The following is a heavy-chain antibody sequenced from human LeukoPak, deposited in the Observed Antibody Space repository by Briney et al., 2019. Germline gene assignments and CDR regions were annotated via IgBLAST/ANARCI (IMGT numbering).Heavy chain of an antibody. D-gene: IGHD2-15*01. CDR3: VRGSCSGGSCYFLDF. CDR2: IYHSGNT. CDR1: GGSISSRGYS. V-gene: IGHV4-30-2*01. J-gene: IGHJ4*02. Sequence: SETLSLTCTVSGGSISSRGYSWSWIRQPPGKGLEYIGYIYHSGNTYYNASLKNRVTISADRSKNQFSLKLSSVTAADTAVYYCVRGSCSGGSCYFLDFWGQGTLVTVSS.